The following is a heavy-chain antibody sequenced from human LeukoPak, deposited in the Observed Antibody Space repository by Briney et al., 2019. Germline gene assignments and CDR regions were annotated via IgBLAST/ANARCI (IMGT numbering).Heavy chain of an antibody. Sequence: SVKVSCKASGGTFSSYAIRWVRQAPGQGLEWMGRIIPILGIANYAQKFQGRVTITADKSTSTAYMELSSLRSEDTAVYYCAVYPHRSSWPLARMDVWGQGTTVTVSS. J-gene: IGHJ6*02. D-gene: IGHD6-13*01. CDR2: IIPILGIA. V-gene: IGHV1-69*04. CDR3: AVYPHRSSWPLARMDV. CDR1: GGTFSSYA.